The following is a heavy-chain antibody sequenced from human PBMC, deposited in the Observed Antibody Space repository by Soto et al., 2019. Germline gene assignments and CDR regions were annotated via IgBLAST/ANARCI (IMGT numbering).Heavy chain of an antibody. CDR1: GGTFSSYA. V-gene: IGHV1-69*06. D-gene: IGHD2-15*01. CDR2: IIPIFGTA. Sequence: SVKVSCKASGGTFSSYAISWVRQAPGQGLEWMGGIIPIFGTANYAQKFQGRVTITADKSTSTAYMELSSLRSEDTAVYYCARDVECSGGSCYSWFDPWGQGTLVTVSS. CDR3: ARDVECSGGSCYSWFDP. J-gene: IGHJ5*02.